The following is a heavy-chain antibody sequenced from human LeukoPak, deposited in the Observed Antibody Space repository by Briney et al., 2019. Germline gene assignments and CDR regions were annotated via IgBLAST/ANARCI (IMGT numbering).Heavy chain of an antibody. D-gene: IGHD5-24*01. CDR1: GFTFSTYA. CDR3: AKEGRSLQTY. Sequence: GGSLRLSCAASGFTFSTYAMSWVRQAPGKGLEWVSAISGSGGSTYYADSVKGRFTISRDNAKNSLYLQMNSLRVEDTAVYYCAKEGRSLQTYWGQGTLVTVSS. J-gene: IGHJ4*02. CDR2: ISGSGGST. V-gene: IGHV3-23*01.